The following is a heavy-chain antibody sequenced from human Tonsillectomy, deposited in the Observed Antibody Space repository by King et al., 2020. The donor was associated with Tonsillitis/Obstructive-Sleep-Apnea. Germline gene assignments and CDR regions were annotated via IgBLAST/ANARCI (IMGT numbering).Heavy chain of an antibody. Sequence: QLVQSGAEVKKPGESLRISCQGSGYSFSNYWISWVRQMPGKGLEWMGRIDPSDSYVNSSPSFQGHVIISVDRSINAAYLQWSSLKASDTAIYYCARLVDTAMDSDFYYGMDVWGQGTTVTVSS. CDR1: GYSFSNYW. D-gene: IGHD5-18*01. CDR3: ARLVDTAMDSDFYYGMDV. V-gene: IGHV5-10-1*03. J-gene: IGHJ6*02. CDR2: IDPSDSYV.